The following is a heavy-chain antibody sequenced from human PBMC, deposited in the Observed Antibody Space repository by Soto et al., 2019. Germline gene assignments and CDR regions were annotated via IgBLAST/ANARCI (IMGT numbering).Heavy chain of an antibody. V-gene: IGHV1-18*04. CDR3: ARDHTIFGVVTNYYYYYGMDV. Sequence: QVPLVQSGAEVKKPGASVKVSCKASGYTFTSYGISWVRQAPGQGLEWMGWISAYNGNTNYAQKLQGRVTMTTDTSTNTAYMELRSLRSDDTAVYYCARDHTIFGVVTNYYYYYGMDVWGQGTTVTVSS. D-gene: IGHD3-3*01. CDR1: GYTFTSYG. CDR2: ISAYNGNT. J-gene: IGHJ6*02.